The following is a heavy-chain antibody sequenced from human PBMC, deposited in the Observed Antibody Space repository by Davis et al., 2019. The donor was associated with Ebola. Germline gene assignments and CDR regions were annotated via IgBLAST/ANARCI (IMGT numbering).Heavy chain of an antibody. CDR2: ISWDDVK. CDR1: GFSLTANGVG. J-gene: IGHJ3*01. D-gene: IGHD1-26*01. V-gene: IGHV2-5*02. Sequence: SGPTLVKPTETLTLTCTFSGFSLTANGVGVGWFRQPPGKALEWLALISWDDVKRYSPSLKRRLTITKDTSKNQVVLTMTNMDPVDTATYYCAHRKTDLGTTYAFDVWGQGTMVTVSS. CDR3: AHRKTDLGTTYAFDV.